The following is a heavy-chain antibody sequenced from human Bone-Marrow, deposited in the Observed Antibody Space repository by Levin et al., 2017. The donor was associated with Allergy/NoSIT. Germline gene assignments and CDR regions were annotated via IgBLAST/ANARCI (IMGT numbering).Heavy chain of an antibody. D-gene: IGHD3-16*01. CDR2: MYFSGTT. Sequence: ESLKISCTVSGGSISSYYWSWIRQTPGKGLEYIAYMYFSGTTNYNPSLKSRVSISVDTSKNQFSLTLSSVTAADTAIYYCARVRGISWFDPWGQGTQVTVSS. J-gene: IGHJ5*02. V-gene: IGHV4-59*01. CDR3: ARVRGISWFDP. CDR1: GGSISSYY.